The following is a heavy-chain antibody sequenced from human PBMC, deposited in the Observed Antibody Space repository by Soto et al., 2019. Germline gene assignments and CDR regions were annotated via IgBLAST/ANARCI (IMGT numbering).Heavy chain of an antibody. CDR3: AVWSALTQYYFDS. D-gene: IGHD3-3*01. J-gene: IGHJ4*01. Sequence: SETLSLTCAVSGASFRGSYWSWIRQPPGKGLEWIGYAYYSGTTVYNPSLKSRVSISVDTSKKHVSLRLNSVTAADTAVYYCAVWSALTQYYFDSWGHGTLVTVSS. V-gene: IGHV4-59*13. CDR2: AYYSGTT. CDR1: GASFRGSY.